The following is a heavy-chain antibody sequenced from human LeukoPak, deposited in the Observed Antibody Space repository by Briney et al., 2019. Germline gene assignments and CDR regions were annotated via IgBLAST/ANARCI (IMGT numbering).Heavy chain of an antibody. D-gene: IGHD1-1*01. CDR2: ISNSGDAT. V-gene: IGHV3-23*01. J-gene: IGHJ4*02. Sequence: PSETLSLTCAVSGGSISSSNWWTWVRQAPGKGLEWVSTISNSGDATYYADSVKGRFTISRDNSKNTLYLQMNSLRAEDTAVYYCAKAPPYKKYFDYWGQGTLVTVSS. CDR1: GGSISSSNW. CDR3: AKAPPYKKYFDY.